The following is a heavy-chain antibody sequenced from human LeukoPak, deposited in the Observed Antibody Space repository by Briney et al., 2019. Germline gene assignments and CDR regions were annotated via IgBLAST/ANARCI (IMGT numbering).Heavy chain of an antibody. D-gene: IGHD2-2*02. Sequence: SVKVSCRASGGSFSSYAVSWVRQAPGQGLEWMGGIIPIFGTANYAQKFQGRVTITADESTSTAYMELSSLRSEDTAVSYCARGKEAAIPFDYWGQGTLVTVSS. V-gene: IGHV1-69*13. CDR3: ARGKEAAIPFDY. J-gene: IGHJ4*02. CDR2: IIPIFGTA. CDR1: GGSFSSYA.